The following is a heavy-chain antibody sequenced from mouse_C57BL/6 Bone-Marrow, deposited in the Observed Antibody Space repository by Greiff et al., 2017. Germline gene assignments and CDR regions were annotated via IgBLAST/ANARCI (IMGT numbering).Heavy chain of an antibody. Sequence: QVTLKVSGPGILQSSQTLSLTCSFSGFSLSTSGMGVSWIRQPSGKGLEWLAHIYWDDDKRYNPSLKRRLTISKYTSRNQVFLKITRVDTADTGTGYWARRTLYDYGPFAYWGQRTLVTGS. CDR3: ARRTLYDYGPFAY. J-gene: IGHJ3*01. CDR1: GFSLSTSGMG. V-gene: IGHV8-12*01. D-gene: IGHD2-4*01. CDR2: IYWDDDK.